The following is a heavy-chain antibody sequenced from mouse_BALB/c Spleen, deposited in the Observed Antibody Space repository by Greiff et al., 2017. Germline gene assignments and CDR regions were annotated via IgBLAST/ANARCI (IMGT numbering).Heavy chain of an antibody. CDR1: GFTFSSYA. Sequence: DVMLVESGGGLVKPGGSLKLSCAASGFTFSSYAMSWVRQTPEKRLEWVASISSGGSTYYPDSVKGLFTISRDNARNILYLQMSSLRSEDTAMYYCASHYGNYEGYYAMDYWGQGTSVTVSS. D-gene: IGHD2-1*01. J-gene: IGHJ4*01. CDR3: ASHYGNYEGYYAMDY. V-gene: IGHV5-6-5*01. CDR2: ISSGGST.